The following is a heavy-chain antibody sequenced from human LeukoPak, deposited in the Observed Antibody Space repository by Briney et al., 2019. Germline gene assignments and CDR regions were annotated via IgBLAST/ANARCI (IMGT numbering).Heavy chain of an antibody. D-gene: IGHD4-17*01. V-gene: IGHV4-34*01. CDR1: GGSFSGYY. Sequence: SETLSLTCAVYGGSFSGYYWSWIRQPPGKGLEWIAEINHSGSTNYNPSLKSRVTISVDTSKNQFSLKLSSVTAADTAVYYCAVNYGDYDGGLYWGQGTLVTVSS. CDR3: AVNYGDYDGGLY. J-gene: IGHJ4*02. CDR2: INHSGST.